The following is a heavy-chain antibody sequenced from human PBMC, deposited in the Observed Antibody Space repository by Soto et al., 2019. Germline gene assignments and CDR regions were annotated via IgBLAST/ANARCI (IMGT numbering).Heavy chain of an antibody. Sequence: SSVKVSCKASGYTFTDYYMHWVRQAPGQGLEWLGWINPNSGGTNCAQRFQGSVTMTRDTSISTAYMELSRLRSDDSAVYYCARPKLNYDFWNELISIDTFDIWCQGTRVTVSS. J-gene: IGHJ3*02. D-gene: IGHD3-3*01. CDR3: ARPKLNYDFWNELISIDTFDI. CDR1: GYTFTDYY. V-gene: IGHV1-2*02. CDR2: INPNSGGT.